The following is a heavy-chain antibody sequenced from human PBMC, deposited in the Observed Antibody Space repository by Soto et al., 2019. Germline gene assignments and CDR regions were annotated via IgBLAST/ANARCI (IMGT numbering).Heavy chain of an antibody. Sequence: QITLKESGPTLVRPTQTLTLTCTFSGFSLTTSGVGVGWIRQPPGKALEWLAVIYWDDDKRYSSSLKSRLTITPDTSKNQVVLTMTHMDPVDTATYYCAHHPYYGLGSYSFDYWGQGTLVTVSS. D-gene: IGHD3-10*01. V-gene: IGHV2-5*02. CDR3: AHHPYYGLGSYSFDY. CDR1: GFSLTTSGVG. J-gene: IGHJ4*02. CDR2: IYWDDDK.